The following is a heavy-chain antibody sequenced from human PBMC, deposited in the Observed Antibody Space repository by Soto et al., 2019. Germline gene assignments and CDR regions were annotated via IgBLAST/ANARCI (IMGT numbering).Heavy chain of an antibody. CDR1: GFTFSSYG. CDR3: AGGPPAHHYPYYSMDV. V-gene: IGHV3-33*01. CDR2: IWYDGSNK. Sequence: GGSWRLSCAASGFTFSSYGMHWVRQAPGKGLEWVAVIWYDGSNKYYADSVKGRFTISRDNSKNTLYLQMNSLRAEDTAVYYCAGGPPAHHYPYYSMDVCGTAPTLTVSS. J-gene: IGHJ6*03. D-gene: IGHD3-16*01.